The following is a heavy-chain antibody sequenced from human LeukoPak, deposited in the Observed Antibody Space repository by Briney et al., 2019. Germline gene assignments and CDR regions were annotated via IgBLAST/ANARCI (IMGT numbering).Heavy chain of an antibody. Sequence: PSETLSLTCTVSGGSISPYYWSWIRQTPGKGLEWIGYILYSGTTTNYNPSLKSRVTISVDTSKNQFSLKLSSVTAADTAVYYCARVGGWNDLVYWGQGTLVTVSS. D-gene: IGHD1-1*01. CDR1: GGSISPYY. J-gene: IGHJ4*02. CDR3: ARVGGWNDLVY. V-gene: IGHV4-59*01. CDR2: ILYSGTTT.